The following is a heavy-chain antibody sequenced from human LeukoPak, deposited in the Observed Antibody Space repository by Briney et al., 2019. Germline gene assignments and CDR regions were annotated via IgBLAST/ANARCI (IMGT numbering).Heavy chain of an antibody. V-gene: IGHV3-20*04. CDR3: ARDRPSGYYFDL. J-gene: IGHJ4*02. D-gene: IGHD3-10*01. CDR1: GFTFDDYG. Sequence: PGGSLRLSCAASGFTFDDYGMSWVRQAPGKGLEWFSYINWNGGGTDYADSVKGRFTISRDNAKNSLYLQMNSLRAEDTALYYCARDRPSGYYFDLWGQGTLVTVSS. CDR2: INWNGGGT.